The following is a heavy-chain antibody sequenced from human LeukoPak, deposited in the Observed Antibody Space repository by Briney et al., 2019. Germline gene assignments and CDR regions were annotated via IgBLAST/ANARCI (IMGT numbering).Heavy chain of an antibody. CDR3: ARTEATIFGFDY. CDR1: GGTFSSYA. Sequence: ASVRVSCKASGGTFSSYAISWVRQAPGQGLEWMGGIIPILGIANYAQKFQGRVTITADKSTSTAYMELSSLRSEDTAVYYCARTEATIFGFDYWGQGTLVTVSS. D-gene: IGHD3-9*01. V-gene: IGHV1-69*10. CDR2: IIPILGIA. J-gene: IGHJ4*02.